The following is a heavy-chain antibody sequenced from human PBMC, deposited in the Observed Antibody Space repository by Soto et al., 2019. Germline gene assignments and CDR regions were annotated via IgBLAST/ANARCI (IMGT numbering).Heavy chain of an antibody. CDR3: AKVPYVAYSSSAGVPDY. D-gene: IGHD6-6*01. V-gene: IGHV3-23*01. J-gene: IGHJ4*02. CDR1: GFTFSSYA. CDR2: ISGSGGST. Sequence: EVQLLVSGGGLVQPGGSLRLSCAASGFTFSSYAMSWVRQAPGKGLEWVSAISGSGGSTYYADSVKGRFTISRDNSKNTLYLQMNSLRAEDTSVYYCAKVPYVAYSSSAGVPDYWGQGTLVTVSS.